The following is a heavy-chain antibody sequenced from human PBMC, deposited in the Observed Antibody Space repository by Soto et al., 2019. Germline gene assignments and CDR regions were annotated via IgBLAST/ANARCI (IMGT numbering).Heavy chain of an antibody. CDR1: GYSFTSYW. CDR3: ASSAPVVPAAAGPGGTFDI. Sequence: PGESLKISCKGSGYSFTSYWIGWVRQMPGKGLEWMGIIYPGDSDTRYSPSFQGQVTISADKSISTAYLQWSSLKASDTAMYYCASSAPVVPAAAGPGGTFDIWGQGTMVTVSS. J-gene: IGHJ3*02. D-gene: IGHD2-2*01. V-gene: IGHV5-51*01. CDR2: IYPGDSDT.